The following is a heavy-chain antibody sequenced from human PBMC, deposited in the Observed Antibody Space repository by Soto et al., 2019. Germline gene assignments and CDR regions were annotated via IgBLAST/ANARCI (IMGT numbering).Heavy chain of an antibody. J-gene: IGHJ6*02. CDR2: INPNSGGT. CDR1: GYTYTGDH. CDR3: ARDRSVLRFLEWPSTGLDV. Sequence: APVKGSWKAAGYTYTGDHMDWVRHTPGQGLEWMGWINPNSGGTNYAQKFQGRVTMTRDTSISTAYMELSRLRSDDTAVYYCARDRSVLRFLEWPSTGLDVWGQATTVTVSS. V-gene: IGHV1-2*02. D-gene: IGHD3-3*01.